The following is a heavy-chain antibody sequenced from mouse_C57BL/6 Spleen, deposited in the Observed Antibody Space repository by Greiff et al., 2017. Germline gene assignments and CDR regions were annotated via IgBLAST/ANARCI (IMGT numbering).Heavy chain of an antibody. V-gene: IGHV5-17*01. CDR2: ISSGSSTI. Sequence: EVQLMESGGGLVKPGGSLKLSCAASGFTFSDYGMHWVRQAPEKGLEWVAYISSGSSTIYYADKVKGRFTISRDNAKYTLFLQMTSLRSEDTAMYYCARKDYGSSYWYFDGWGTGTTVTVAS. CDR3: ARKDYGSSYWYFDG. J-gene: IGHJ1*03. CDR1: GFTFSDYG. D-gene: IGHD1-1*01.